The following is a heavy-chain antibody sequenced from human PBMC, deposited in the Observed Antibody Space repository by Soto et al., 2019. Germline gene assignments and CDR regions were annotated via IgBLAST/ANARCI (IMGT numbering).Heavy chain of an antibody. J-gene: IGHJ3*02. V-gene: IGHV3-9*01. Sequence: GGSLRLSCAASGFTFDDYAMHWVRQAPGKGLEWVSGISWNSGSIGYADSVKGRFTISRDNAKNSLYLQMNSLRAEDTALYYCAKERGRGYSGYVAFDIWGQGTMVTVSS. CDR2: ISWNSGSI. CDR1: GFTFDDYA. CDR3: AKERGRGYSGYVAFDI. D-gene: IGHD5-12*01.